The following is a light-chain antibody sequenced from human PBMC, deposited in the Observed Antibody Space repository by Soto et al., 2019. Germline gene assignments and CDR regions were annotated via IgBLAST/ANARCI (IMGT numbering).Light chain of an antibody. J-gene: IGKJ1*01. V-gene: IGKV1-39*01. CDR1: QRISTY. CDR3: QQTYTPPRT. Sequence: ILMTQSPASRSTSVGDRVTITCRASQRISTYLNWYQQKPGKAPNLLIWDASTLQSGVPSRFSGSGSGTDFTLTISSLQVEDSATYYCQQTYTPPRTFGQGTKVDIK. CDR2: DAS.